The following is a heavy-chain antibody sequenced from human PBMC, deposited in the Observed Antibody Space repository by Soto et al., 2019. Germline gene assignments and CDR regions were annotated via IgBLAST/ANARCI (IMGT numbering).Heavy chain of an antibody. CDR3: ARGTVAEGGGSGY. V-gene: IGHV1-8*01. J-gene: IGHJ4*02. D-gene: IGHD2-15*01. CDR1: GYTFTSYD. Sequence: QVQLVQSGAEVKKPGASVKVSCKASGYTFTSYDINWVRQATGQGLEWMGWMNPNSGNKGYAQKFQGRVTKTRNTSKSTAYMELRSVRSEDRAVYYCARGTVAEGGGSGYWGQGTLVTVSS. CDR2: MNPNSGNK.